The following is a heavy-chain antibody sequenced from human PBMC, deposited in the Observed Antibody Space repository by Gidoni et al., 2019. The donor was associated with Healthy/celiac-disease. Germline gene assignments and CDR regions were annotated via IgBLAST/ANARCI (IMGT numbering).Heavy chain of an antibody. D-gene: IGHD4-17*01. CDR2: INPNSGGT. CDR3: ARGFGYGANLDAFDI. Sequence: QVQLVQSGAEVKKPGASVNVSCKASGYTFTCYYMPWVRQAPGQGLEWMGWINPNSGGTSYAQKFQGWVTMTRDTSISTAYMELSRLRSDDTAVYYCARGFGYGANLDAFDIWGQGTMVTVSS. V-gene: IGHV1-2*04. CDR1: GYTFTCYY. J-gene: IGHJ3*02.